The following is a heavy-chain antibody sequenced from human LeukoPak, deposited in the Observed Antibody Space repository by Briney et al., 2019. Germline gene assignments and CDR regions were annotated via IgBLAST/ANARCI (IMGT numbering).Heavy chain of an antibody. J-gene: IGHJ4*02. CDR1: GYSFTSYW. CDR2: IYPGASDT. V-gene: IGHV5-51*01. Sequence: GESLKISCKGSGYSFTSYWIGWVRQMTGQGLEWMGIIYPGASDTRYSPSFQGQFTISADESISTAYLEWSSLKASDTAMYYCARELERYSYGHWGQGTLVTVSS. D-gene: IGHD5-18*01. CDR3: ARELERYSYGH.